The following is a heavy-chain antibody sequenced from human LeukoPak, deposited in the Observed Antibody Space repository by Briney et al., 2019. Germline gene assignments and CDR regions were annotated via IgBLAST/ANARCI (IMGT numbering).Heavy chain of an antibody. CDR1: EFPFSIYA. CDR2: IDASGSDT. CDR3: ADYRKPQGLDY. Sequence: GGSLRLSCEVSEFPFSIYAMAWVRQAPGQGLEWVSAIDASGSDTYYTDSVKGRFTISRDNSKDTVYLQMNSLRVEDTAVYYCADYRKPQGLDYWGQGTLVTVSS. D-gene: IGHD1-14*01. V-gene: IGHV3-23*01. J-gene: IGHJ4*02.